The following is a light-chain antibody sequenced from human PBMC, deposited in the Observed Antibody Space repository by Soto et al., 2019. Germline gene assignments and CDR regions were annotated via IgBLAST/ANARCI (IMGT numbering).Light chain of an antibody. CDR2: WAS. CDR1: QSVLYSSNNKNC. V-gene: IGKV4-1*01. Sequence: DIVMTQSPDSLAVSLGERATINCKSSQSVLYSSNNKNCLAWYQQKPGQPPQLLIYWASTRESGVPDRFSGSGSGTDFTLTISSLQAEDVAVYYCQQYYSPPYTFGQWTKLEIK. J-gene: IGKJ2*01. CDR3: QQYYSPPYT.